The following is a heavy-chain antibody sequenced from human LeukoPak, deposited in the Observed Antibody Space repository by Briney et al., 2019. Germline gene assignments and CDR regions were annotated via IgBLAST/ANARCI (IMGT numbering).Heavy chain of an antibody. J-gene: IGHJ6*02. CDR1: GFTFSSYA. CDR3: AKNFGGIPLGSGSFRTDV. D-gene: IGHD3-10*01. Sequence: GGSLRLSCAASGFTFSSYAMDWVRQAPGKGLEWVSAISAIDDSTHYADSVKGRFTISRDNSKNTLYLQMNSLRAEDTAIYYCAKNFGGIPLGSGSFRTDVWGQGTTVIVSS. V-gene: IGHV3-23*01. CDR2: ISAIDDST.